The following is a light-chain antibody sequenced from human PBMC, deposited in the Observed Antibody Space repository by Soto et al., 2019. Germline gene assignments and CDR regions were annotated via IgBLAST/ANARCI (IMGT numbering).Light chain of an antibody. CDR3: QQYDTAPPT. V-gene: IGKV1-27*01. CDR1: QGIIDY. Sequence: DIQMTQSPSSLSASVGDTVTITCRASQGIIDYVAWYQQRPGKVPKLLIYAASTLQTGVPSRFSGSGAWTHFTITISGLQPEDVATDCCQQYDTAPPTFGQGTRVDI. CDR2: AAS. J-gene: IGKJ1*01.